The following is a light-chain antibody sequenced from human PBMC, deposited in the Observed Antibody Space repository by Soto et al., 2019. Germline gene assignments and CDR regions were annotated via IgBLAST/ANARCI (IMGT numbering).Light chain of an antibody. V-gene: IGKV3-20*01. Sequence: EIVLTQSPGTLSLSPGERATLSCRASQSGPGNYLAWFQQKPGQAPRLLIYGASSRAPAIPDRFSGSGSGTDFTLTISRLEPEDFAVYYGHQYTSPPWTLGQGTRVETK. CDR2: GAS. CDR3: HQYTSPPWT. CDR1: QSGPGNY. J-gene: IGKJ1*01.